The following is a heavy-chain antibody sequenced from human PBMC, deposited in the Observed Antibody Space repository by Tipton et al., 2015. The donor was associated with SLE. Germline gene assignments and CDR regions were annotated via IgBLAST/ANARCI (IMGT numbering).Heavy chain of an antibody. CDR2: ISYDGSNK. J-gene: IGHJ5*02. Sequence: SLRLSCAASGFTFSSYAMPWVRQAPGTGLEWVAVISYDGSNKYYADSVKGRFTISRDNSKNTLYLQMNSLRAEDTAVYYCARDDEINSAWDNWLDPRGQGTLVTVSS. V-gene: IGHV3-30*04. CDR1: GFTFSSYA. CDR3: ARDDEINSAWDNWLDP. D-gene: IGHD3-16*01.